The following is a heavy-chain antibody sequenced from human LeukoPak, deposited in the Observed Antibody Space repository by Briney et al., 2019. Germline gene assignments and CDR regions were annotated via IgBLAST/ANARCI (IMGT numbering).Heavy chain of an antibody. CDR1: GFTFDRFT. V-gene: IGHV3-43*01. Sequence: TGGSLRLSCAASGFTFDRFTIHWVRQTPGKGLEWVSLIIRRGHTFYADSVKGRFTISRDNSRNSVFLQMNSLRAEDTAVYYCAELGITMIGGVWGKGTTVTISS. D-gene: IGHD3-10*02. CDR3: AELGITMIGGV. CDR2: IIRRGHT. J-gene: IGHJ6*04.